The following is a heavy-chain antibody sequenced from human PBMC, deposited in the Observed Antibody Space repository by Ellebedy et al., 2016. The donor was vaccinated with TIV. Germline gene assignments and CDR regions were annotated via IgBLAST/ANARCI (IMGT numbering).Heavy chain of an antibody. D-gene: IGHD2-21*01. CDR2: IDPSDSYT. Sequence: GESLKISCKGSGYSFTSYWISWVRQMPGKGLEWMGRIDPSDSYTNYSPSFQGHVTISADKSISTAYLQMNSLRAEDTAVYYCAKSSQDYAIHYWGQGTLVTVSS. CDR1: GYSFTSYW. V-gene: IGHV5-10-1*01. CDR3: AKSSQDYAIHY. J-gene: IGHJ4*02.